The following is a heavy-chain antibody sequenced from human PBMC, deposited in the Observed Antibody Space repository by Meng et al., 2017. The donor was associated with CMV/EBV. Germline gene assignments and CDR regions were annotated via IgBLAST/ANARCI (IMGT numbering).Heavy chain of an antibody. Sequence: VQLKESGPCRVKPSPNLSLTSPVSGASIRRGDYYWSWIRQPPGKGLEWIGYIYYSGSTYYNPSLKSRVTISVDTSKNQFSLKLSSVTAADTAVYYCARVYCSGGSCYGNWFDPWGQGTLVTVSS. CDR3: ARVYCSGGSCYGNWFDP. D-gene: IGHD2-15*01. J-gene: IGHJ5*02. V-gene: IGHV4-30-4*08. CDR1: GASIRRGDYY. CDR2: IYYSGST.